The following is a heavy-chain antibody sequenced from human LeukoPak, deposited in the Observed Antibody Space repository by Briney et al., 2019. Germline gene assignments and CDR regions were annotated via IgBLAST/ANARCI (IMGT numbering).Heavy chain of an antibody. CDR3: ARGRVLRYFDWLPPDV. CDR2: INPNSGGT. J-gene: IGHJ6*02. Sequence: ASVKVSCKASGYTFTGYYMHWLRQAPGQGLEWMGWINPNSGGTNYAQKFQGRVTMTRDTSISTAYMELSRLRSDDTAVYYCARGRVLRYFDWLPPDVWGQGTTVTVSS. V-gene: IGHV1-2*02. CDR1: GYTFTGYY. D-gene: IGHD3-9*01.